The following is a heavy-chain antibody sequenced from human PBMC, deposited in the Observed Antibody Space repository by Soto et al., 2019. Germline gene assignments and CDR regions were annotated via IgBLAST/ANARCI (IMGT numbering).Heavy chain of an antibody. CDR1: GYTFTSYG. Sequence: ASVKVSCKASGYTFTSYGISWVRQAPRQGLEWMGWISAYNGNTNYAQKLQGRVTMTTDTSTSTAYMELRSLRSDDTAVYYCARELLWFGELLIFDYWGQGTLVTVSS. D-gene: IGHD3-10*01. J-gene: IGHJ4*02. CDR3: ARELLWFGELLIFDY. V-gene: IGHV1-18*01. CDR2: ISAYNGNT.